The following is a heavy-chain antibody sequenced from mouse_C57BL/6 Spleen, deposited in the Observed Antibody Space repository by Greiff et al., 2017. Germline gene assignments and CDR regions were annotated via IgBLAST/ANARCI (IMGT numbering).Heavy chain of an antibody. CDR1: GFNIKNTY. D-gene: IGHD3-2*02. Sequence: VQLQQSVAELVRPGASVKLSFTASGFNIKNTYMHWVKQRPEQGLAWIGRIDPATVNTKYAPKFQGKATITADTSSNTAYLQLSSLTSEDTAIYYCARGGQLRLSFDYWGQGTTLTVSS. J-gene: IGHJ2*01. V-gene: IGHV14-3*01. CDR3: ARGGQLRLSFDY. CDR2: IDPATVNT.